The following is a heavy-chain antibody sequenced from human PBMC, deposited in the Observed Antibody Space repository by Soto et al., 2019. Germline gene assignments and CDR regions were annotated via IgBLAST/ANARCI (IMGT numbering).Heavy chain of an antibody. V-gene: IGHV4-4*02. CDR1: GASISDSHW. D-gene: IGHD4-17*01. CDR3: GKNNDYASDA. Sequence: QVQLQESGPGLVKPSGTLSLTCVVSGASISDSHWWTWVRQPPGKGLEWIGEMFHSGSTNYNPTLKSRVTISIDKSRDQFSLNLTSVTAADAVVYYCGKNNDYASDAWGQGTTVTVSS. CDR2: MFHSGST. J-gene: IGHJ6*02.